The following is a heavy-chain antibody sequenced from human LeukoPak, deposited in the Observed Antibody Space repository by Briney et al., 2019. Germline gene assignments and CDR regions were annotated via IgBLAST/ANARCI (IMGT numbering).Heavy chain of an antibody. CDR3: ARVRQSPQIQLYYYYMDV. J-gene: IGHJ6*03. V-gene: IGHV3-48*03. Sequence: GGSLRLSCAASGFTFSSYEMNWVRQAPGKGLEWVSYISSSSTIYYADSVKGRFTVSRDNAKNSVYLQMNSLRAEDTAVYYCARVRQSPQIQLYYYYMDVWGKGATVTVSS. D-gene: IGHD1-1*01. CDR2: ISSSSTI. CDR1: GFTFSSYE.